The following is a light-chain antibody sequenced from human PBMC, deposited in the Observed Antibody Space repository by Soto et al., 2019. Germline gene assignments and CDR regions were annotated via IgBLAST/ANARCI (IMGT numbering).Light chain of an antibody. CDR2: GAS. V-gene: IGKV3-20*01. CDR1: RGVSANS. CDR3: QKYGSSPRT. J-gene: IGKJ1*01. Sequence: ENLLTQSPGTLSLSPGEGATLSCRASRGVSANSLAWYQQKPGQAPTLLIYGASIRAAGIPDRFSGSGSGTDFTLTIRSLAPDDFAVYYCQKYGSSPRTFGKATKVDI.